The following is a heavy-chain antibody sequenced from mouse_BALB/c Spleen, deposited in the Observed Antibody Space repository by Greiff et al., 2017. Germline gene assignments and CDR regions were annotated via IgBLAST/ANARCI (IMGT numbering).Heavy chain of an antibody. CDR1: GYSITSDYA. V-gene: IGHV3-2*02. CDR3: ARAGDQYYFDY. Sequence: EVKVEESGPGLVKPSQSLSLTCTVTGYSITSDYAWNWIRQFPGNKLEWMGYISYSGSTSYNPSLKSRISITRDTSKNQFFLQLNSVTTEDTATYYCARAGDQYYFDYWGQGTTLTVSS. J-gene: IGHJ2*01. CDR2: ISYSGST.